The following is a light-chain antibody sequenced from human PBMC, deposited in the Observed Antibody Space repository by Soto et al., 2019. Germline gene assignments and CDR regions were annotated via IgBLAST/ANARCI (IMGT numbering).Light chain of an antibody. CDR2: EVS. J-gene: IGLJ2*01. V-gene: IGLV2-8*01. CDR1: SSDVGGYYY. Sequence: QSVLTQPPSPSGTPGQSVTISCTGTSSDVGGYYYVSCYQQHPGTAPKLMIYEVSKRPSGVPDRFSGAKSGDTSSPTVSGRLADDEADDYCSAYSGSNKQGVLFGGGTKLTVL. CDR3: SAYSGSNKQGVL.